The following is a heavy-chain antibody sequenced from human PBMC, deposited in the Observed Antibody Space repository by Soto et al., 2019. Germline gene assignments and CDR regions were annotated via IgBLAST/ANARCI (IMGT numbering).Heavy chain of an antibody. Sequence: SETLSLTCTVSGGSISSGGYYWSWIRQHPGKGLEWIGYIYYSGNSYYNPSLKSRVTISVDTSKNQFSLKLNSVTAADTAVYYCARDRGYCGGGSCFSRDGYYGMDVWGQGNTVTVSS. V-gene: IGHV4-31*03. CDR3: ARDRGYCGGGSCFSRDGYYGMDV. J-gene: IGHJ6*02. CDR2: IYYSGNS. D-gene: IGHD2-15*01. CDR1: GGSISSGGYY.